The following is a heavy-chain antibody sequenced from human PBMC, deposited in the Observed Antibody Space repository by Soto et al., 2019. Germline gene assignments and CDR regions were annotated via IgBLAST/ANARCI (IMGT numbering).Heavy chain of an antibody. D-gene: IGHD2-2*01. CDR3: ARHPLKDIVVVTAAGMDV. J-gene: IGHJ6*02. V-gene: IGHV4-39*01. CDR1: GGSISSDSYY. Sequence: SETLALTCTVSGGSISSDSYYCGWIRQSPEKGLEWIASISYSGSTYYNPTLKSRLIISVDTSKSQFSLKLTSVTAADTAVYYCARHPLKDIVVVTAAGMDVWGQGTTVS. CDR2: ISYSGST.